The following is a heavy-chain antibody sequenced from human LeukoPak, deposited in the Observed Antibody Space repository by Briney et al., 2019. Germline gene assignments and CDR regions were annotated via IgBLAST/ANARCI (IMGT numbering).Heavy chain of an antibody. J-gene: IGHJ4*02. D-gene: IGHD4-17*01. CDR3: ARDHYGAPDV. Sequence: GGSLRLSCAASGFTFSSYWMHWVRQAPGKGLAWVSRINSDGSSTSYADSVKGRFTISRDNAKNTLYLQMNSLRAEDTAVYYCARDHYGAPDVGGQGTLVTVPS. CDR2: INSDGSST. V-gene: IGHV3-74*01. CDR1: GFTFSSYW.